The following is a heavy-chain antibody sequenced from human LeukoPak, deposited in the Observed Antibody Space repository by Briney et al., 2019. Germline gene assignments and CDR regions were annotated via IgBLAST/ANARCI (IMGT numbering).Heavy chain of an antibody. CDR2: ISGSGGST. CDR3: AKTPYHSSGSYYFYY. J-gene: IGHJ4*02. V-gene: IGHV3-23*01. CDR1: GFTFRSYA. Sequence: PAGGSLRLSCAASGFTFRSYAMIWVRQAPGKGLEWVSAISGSGGSTYYADSVKGRFTISRDNSKNTLYLQMNSLRAEDTAVYYCAKTPYHSSGSYYFYYWGQGTLVTVSS. D-gene: IGHD6-19*01.